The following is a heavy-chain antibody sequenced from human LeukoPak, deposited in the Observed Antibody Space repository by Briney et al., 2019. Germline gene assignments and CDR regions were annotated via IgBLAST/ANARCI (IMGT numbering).Heavy chain of an antibody. Sequence: PGGSLRLSCAAPGFIFSVSDMVWARQAPGKGLEWVSTITHNSANIYYADSVKGRFSISRDNARNSLFLQMNSLRAEDTAVYYCAVNFRHWGPGTLGTVSS. D-gene: IGHD2/OR15-2a*01. CDR1: GFIFSVSD. J-gene: IGHJ4*02. CDR2: ITHNSANI. CDR3: AVNFRH. V-gene: IGHV3-21*01.